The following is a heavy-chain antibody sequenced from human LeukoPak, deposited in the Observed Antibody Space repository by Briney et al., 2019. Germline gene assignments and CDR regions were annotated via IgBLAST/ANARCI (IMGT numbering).Heavy chain of an antibody. V-gene: IGHV1-46*01. CDR2: INPSGGST. CDR1: GYTFTSYF. Sequence: ASVKVSCKASGYTFTSYFIHLVRQAPGQGLEWMGIINPSGGSTNYAQKFQGRVTMTRDTSTSTVYMELSSLRSEDTAVYYCATAKFGGNSYFDYWGQGTLVTVSS. D-gene: IGHD4-23*01. J-gene: IGHJ4*02. CDR3: ATAKFGGNSYFDY.